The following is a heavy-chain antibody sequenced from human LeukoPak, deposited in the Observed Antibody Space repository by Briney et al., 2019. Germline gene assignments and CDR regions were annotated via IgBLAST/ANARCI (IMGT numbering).Heavy chain of an antibody. CDR1: GFAFSRYA. Sequence: GGSLRLSCAASGFAFSRYAMHWVRQAPGKGLEWVAVFTYDGNDRYYADSVEGRFTISRDNSKNTLYLQMNGLRVEDTAVYYCARERDSFDIWGQGTMVTVSS. V-gene: IGHV3-30*04. CDR3: ARERDSFDI. CDR2: FTYDGNDR. J-gene: IGHJ3*02.